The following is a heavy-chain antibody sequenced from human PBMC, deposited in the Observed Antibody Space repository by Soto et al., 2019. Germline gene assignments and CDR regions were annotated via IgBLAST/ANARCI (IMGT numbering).Heavy chain of an antibody. CDR2: IIGSGGRT. V-gene: IGHV3-23*01. D-gene: IGHD1-1*01. CDR1: GXTFSSYS. J-gene: IGHJ3*02. Sequence: GSLRLSCAASGXTFSSYSMSWVRQAPGKGLELVSAIIGSGGRTYYADSVKGRFTISRYNSKNTLFLQMNSLRAYYTAVYYCAKDGGTTGTTGAFDIWGQGTMGTVSS. CDR3: AKDGGTTGTTGAFDI.